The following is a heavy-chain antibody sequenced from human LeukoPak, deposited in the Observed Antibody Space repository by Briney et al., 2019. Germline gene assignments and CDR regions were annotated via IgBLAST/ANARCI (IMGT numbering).Heavy chain of an antibody. D-gene: IGHD4-23*01. CDR3: ARVRWYLVY. CDR2: IYSGGNT. V-gene: IGHV3-66*01. Sequence: GGSLRLSCAASRFTVSSNYMTWVRQAPGKGLEWVSVIYSGGNTYYADSVKGRFTISRDNSKSTLYLQMNSLRAEDTAVYYCARVRWYLVYWGQGTLVTVSS. CDR1: RFTVSSNY. J-gene: IGHJ4*02.